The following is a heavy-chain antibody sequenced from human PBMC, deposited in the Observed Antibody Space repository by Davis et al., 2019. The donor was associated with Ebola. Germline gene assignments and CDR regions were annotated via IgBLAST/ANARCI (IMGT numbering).Heavy chain of an antibody. CDR3: AREPIFGSGWYPHYYGMDV. V-gene: IGHV4-34*01. Sequence: MPSETLSLTCAVYGCSFSGYYWSWIRQPPGKGLEWIGEINHSGSTNYNPSLKSRVTISVDTSKNQFSLKLSSVTAADTAVYYCAREPIFGSGWYPHYYGMDVWGQGTTVTVSS. J-gene: IGHJ6*02. CDR2: INHSGST. D-gene: IGHD6-19*01. CDR1: GCSFSGYY.